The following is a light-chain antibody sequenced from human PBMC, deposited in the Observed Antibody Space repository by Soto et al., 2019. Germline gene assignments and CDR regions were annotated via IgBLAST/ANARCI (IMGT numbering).Light chain of an antibody. V-gene: IGLV2-14*01. CDR1: SSDVGSYNY. CDR3: SSYAGSYTL. CDR2: EVS. Sequence: QSVLTQPASVSGSPGQSITISCTGTSSDVGSYNYVSWYQQHPGKAPKLMIYEVSNRPSGVSNRFSGSKSGNTASLTISGLQAEDEANYYCSSYAGSYTLFGGGTKLTVL. J-gene: IGLJ2*01.